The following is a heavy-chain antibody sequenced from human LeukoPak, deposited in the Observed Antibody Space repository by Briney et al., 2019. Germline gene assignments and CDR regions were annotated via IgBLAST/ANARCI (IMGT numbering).Heavy chain of an antibody. CDR1: GGSIRSTSHY. D-gene: IGHD3-9*01. V-gene: IGHV4-39*01. CDR2: IYYSAST. J-gene: IGHJ5*02. CDR3: ARQGYDMSWFDP. Sequence: SETLSLTCTVSGGSIRSTSHYWAWIRQPPGKRLEWIGSIYYSASTCYNPSLKSRVTISVVTSKNQFSLSLSSVTAADTAVYYCARQGYDMSWFDPWGQGILVTVSS.